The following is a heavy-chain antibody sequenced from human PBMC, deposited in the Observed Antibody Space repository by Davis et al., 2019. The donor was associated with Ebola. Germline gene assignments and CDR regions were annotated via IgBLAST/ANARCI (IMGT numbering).Heavy chain of an antibody. Sequence: MPSETLSLTCTVSGGSISSYYWSWIRQPPGKGLEWIGYIYYSGSTNYNPSLKSRVTISVDTSKNQFSLKLSSVTAADTAVYYCARVQAYGDEDWGQGTLVTVSS. D-gene: IGHD4-17*01. CDR2: IYYSGST. CDR3: ARVQAYGDED. CDR1: GGSISSYY. J-gene: IGHJ4*02. V-gene: IGHV4-59*01.